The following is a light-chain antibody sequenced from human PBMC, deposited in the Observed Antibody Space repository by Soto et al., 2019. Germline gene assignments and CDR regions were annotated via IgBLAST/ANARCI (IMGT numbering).Light chain of an antibody. V-gene: IGKV3-11*01. J-gene: IGKJ5*01. Sequence: EIVLTQSPATLSLSPGERATLSCRASQSVSSYLAWYQQKPGQPPRLLIYDASNRATGIPARFIGSGSGTDFTLTISSLEPEDFAVYFCQQRSNWPPITFGQGTRLEIK. CDR1: QSVSSY. CDR2: DAS. CDR3: QQRSNWPPIT.